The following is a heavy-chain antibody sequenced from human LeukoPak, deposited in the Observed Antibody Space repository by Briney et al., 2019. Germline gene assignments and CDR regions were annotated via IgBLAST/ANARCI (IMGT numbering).Heavy chain of an antibody. D-gene: IGHD5-18*01. Sequence: PGGSLRLSCAASGFTFSSYSVNWVRQAPGKGLEWVSSISSSSSYIYYADSVKGRFTISRDNAKNSLYLQMNSLRAEDTAVYYCARENGYSYVPDYWGQGTLVTVSS. V-gene: IGHV3-21*01. J-gene: IGHJ4*02. CDR2: ISSSSSYI. CDR1: GFTFSSYS. CDR3: ARENGYSYVPDY.